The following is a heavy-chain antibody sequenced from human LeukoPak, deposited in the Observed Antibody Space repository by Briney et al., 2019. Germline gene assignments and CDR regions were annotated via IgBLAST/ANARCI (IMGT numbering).Heavy chain of an antibody. Sequence: GGSLRLSCAASGFTFSSYAMSWVLQAPGKGLEWVSAISGSGGSTYYADSVKGRFTISRDNSKNTLYLQMNSLRAEDTAVYYCAKVREEYYYYYGMDVWGQGTTVTVSS. V-gene: IGHV3-23*01. CDR1: GFTFSSYA. J-gene: IGHJ6*02. CDR3: AKVREEYYYYYGMDV. CDR2: ISGSGGST.